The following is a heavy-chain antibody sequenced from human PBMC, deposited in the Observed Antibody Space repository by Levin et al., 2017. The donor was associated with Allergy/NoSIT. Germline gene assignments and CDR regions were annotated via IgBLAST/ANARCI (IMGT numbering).Heavy chain of an antibody. D-gene: IGHD3-3*01. J-gene: IGHJ2*01. V-gene: IGHV1-69*13. CDR1: GGSFKKHG. CDR3: ARPPLGVVTPYWFFEL. Sequence: SVKVSCKAAGGSFKKHGFSWVRQAPGQGLEWVGGIVPLLSSPKYAQRLQGRVTITADESTTSAYMELSSLRSEDTAVYYCARPPLGVVTPYWFFELWGPGTLVTVSS. CDR2: IVPLLSSP.